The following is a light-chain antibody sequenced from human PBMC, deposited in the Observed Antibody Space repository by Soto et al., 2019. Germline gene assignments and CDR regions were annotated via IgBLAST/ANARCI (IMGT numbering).Light chain of an antibody. CDR3: QQLKSYPLT. CDR1: QDISNY. Sequence: EIVLTQSPSTLSASLGDRVTLPCQASQDISNYLNWYQQKPGKAPKLLSYVASSWQGGVPSRFSGSGSGTDFTLTISSVQPEDFETYYCQQLKSYPLTFGGGTKVDI. CDR2: VAS. V-gene: IGKV1-9*01. J-gene: IGKJ4*01.